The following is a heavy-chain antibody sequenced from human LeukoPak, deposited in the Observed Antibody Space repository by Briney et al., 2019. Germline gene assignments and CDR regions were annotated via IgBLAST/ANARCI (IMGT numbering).Heavy chain of an antibody. V-gene: IGHV4-61*10. Sequence: PSETLSLTCTVSGASISTGSSYWSWIRQPAGEGLEWIGRIHNSGSTNYNPSLKSRVTISVDTSKNQFSLKLSSVTAADTAVYYCAREGFMIVVEGAFDIWGQGTMVTVSS. CDR1: GASISTGSSY. CDR3: AREGFMIVVEGAFDI. D-gene: IGHD3-22*01. CDR2: IHNSGST. J-gene: IGHJ3*02.